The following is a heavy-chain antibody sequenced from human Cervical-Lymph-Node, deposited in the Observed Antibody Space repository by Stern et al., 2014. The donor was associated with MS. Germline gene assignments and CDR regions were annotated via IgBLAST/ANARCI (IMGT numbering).Heavy chain of an antibody. J-gene: IGHJ4*02. CDR1: GFSVATAGVG. CDR3: AHSRVKYCRGGTCYSSLFDY. V-gene: IGHV2-5*02. Sequence: QVTLKESGPTLVKPTQTVTLTCTLSGFSVATAGVGVGWIRQPPGKALEWLAPIYWDADKLSSPAWKNRLTIIKDTSKNQVVLTMTNVDPVDTATYYCAHSRVKYCRGGTCYSSLFDYWGQGTLVTVSS. CDR2: IYWDADK. D-gene: IGHD2-15*01.